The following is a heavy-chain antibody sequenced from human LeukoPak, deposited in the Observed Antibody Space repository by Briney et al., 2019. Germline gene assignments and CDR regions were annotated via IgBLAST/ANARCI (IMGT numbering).Heavy chain of an antibody. CDR1: GFTFSSYW. CDR3: ARDLDYGSPG. V-gene: IGHV3-74*01. CDR2: TNSDGSST. D-gene: IGHD4-17*01. Sequence: GGSLRLSCAASGFTFSSYWMHWVRQAPGKGLVWVSRTNSDGSSTSYADSVRGRFTISRDNAKNTLYLQMNSLRAEDTAVYYCARDLDYGSPGWGQGTLVTVS. J-gene: IGHJ1*01.